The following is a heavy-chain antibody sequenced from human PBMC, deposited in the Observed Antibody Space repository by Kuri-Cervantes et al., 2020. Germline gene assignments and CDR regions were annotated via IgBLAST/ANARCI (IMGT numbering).Heavy chain of an antibody. J-gene: IGHJ6*02. Sequence: GGSLRLSCAASGFTFSSYSMNWVRQAPGKGLEWVSYISSSSSTIYYADSVKGRFTISRDNAKNSLYLQMNSLRAEDTALYYCAKDRTSGSYYDVWGQRTTVTVSS. D-gene: IGHD1-26*01. CDR1: GFTFSSYS. V-gene: IGHV3-48*04. CDR2: ISSSSSTI. CDR3: AKDRTSGSYYDV.